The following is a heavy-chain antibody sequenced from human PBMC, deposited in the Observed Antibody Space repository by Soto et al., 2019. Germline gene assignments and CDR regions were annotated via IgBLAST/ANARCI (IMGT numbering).Heavy chain of an antibody. CDR3: VKSGDNYNLLDY. V-gene: IGHV3-11*06. J-gene: IGHJ4*02. Sequence: GGSLRLSCAASGFTLSDHYMSWIRKAPGKGLEWIGYSSNSGSFTRYADSVKGRFSISRDNAKCSLYLQISSLRGDDTATYYCVKSGDNYNLLDYWGQGTPVTVSS. CDR1: GFTLSDHY. CDR2: SSNSGSFT. D-gene: IGHD1-1*01.